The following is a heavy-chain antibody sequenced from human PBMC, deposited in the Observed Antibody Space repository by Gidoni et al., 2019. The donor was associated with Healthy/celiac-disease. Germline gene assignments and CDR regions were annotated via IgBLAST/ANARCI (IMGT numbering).Heavy chain of an antibody. CDR1: GFTFSSYA. D-gene: IGHD6-13*01. J-gene: IGHJ4*02. CDR2: ISSNGGST. V-gene: IGHV3-64D*06. CDR3: VKDRIAAADSY. Sequence: EVQLVESGGGLVQPGGSLRLSCSASGFTFSSYAMHWVRLAPGKGLEYVSAISSNGGSTYYADSVKGRFTISRDNSKNTLYLQMSSLRAEDTAVYYCVKDRIAAADSYWGQGTLVTVSS.